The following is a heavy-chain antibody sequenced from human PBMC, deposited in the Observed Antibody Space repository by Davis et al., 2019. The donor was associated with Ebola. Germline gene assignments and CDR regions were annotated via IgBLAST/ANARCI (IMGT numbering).Heavy chain of an antibody. J-gene: IGHJ4*02. CDR2: IYYSGST. V-gene: IGHV4-59*01. CDR1: GGSINNYY. CDR3: ARPGSSGYYYAGAVDY. Sequence: PSETLSLTCTVSGGSINNYYWSWIRQPPGKGLEWIGYIYYSGSTNYNPSLKSRVTISVDTSKNQFSLKLSSVTAADTAVYYCARPGSSGYYYAGAVDYWGQGTLVTVSS. D-gene: IGHD3-22*01.